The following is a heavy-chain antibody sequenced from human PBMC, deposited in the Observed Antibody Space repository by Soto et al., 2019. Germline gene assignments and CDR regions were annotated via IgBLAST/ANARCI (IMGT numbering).Heavy chain of an antibody. V-gene: IGHV1-69*12. Sequence: QVQLVQSGAEVKKPGSSVKVSCQASGGTFSSYAISWVRQAPGQGLEWMGGMIPIFGTANYAQKFQGRVTITADESTRTGYMELRSLRSEDTAVYYCARLAVAGSFDLWGRGTLVTVSS. D-gene: IGHD6-19*01. J-gene: IGHJ2*01. CDR3: ARLAVAGSFDL. CDR1: GGTFSSYA. CDR2: MIPIFGTA.